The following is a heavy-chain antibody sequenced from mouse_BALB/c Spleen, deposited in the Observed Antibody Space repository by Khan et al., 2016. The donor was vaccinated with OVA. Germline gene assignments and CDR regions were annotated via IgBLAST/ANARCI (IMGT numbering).Heavy chain of an antibody. Sequence: EVQLQQSGPELVKPGASVKMSCKASGYTFTSYVMHWVKQKPGLGLEWIGYIYPFNDDTKYNEKFKGKATLTSDRSSSTAYMELSSLTSEDSAVYYCSPVGTDYVSFAYWGQGTLVTVSA. CDR1: GYTFTSYV. CDR3: SPVGTDYVSFAY. CDR2: IYPFNDDT. V-gene: IGHV1S136*01. J-gene: IGHJ3*01. D-gene: IGHD2-13*01.